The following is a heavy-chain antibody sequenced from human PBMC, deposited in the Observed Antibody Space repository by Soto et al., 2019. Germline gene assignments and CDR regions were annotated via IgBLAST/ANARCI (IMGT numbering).Heavy chain of an antibody. V-gene: IGHV3-13*01. CDR1: GFTFSSYD. CDR3: ARDRATLAPGGGYYYYYMDV. Sequence: GGSLRLSCAASGFTFSSYDMHWVRQATGKGLEWVSAIGTAGDTYYPGSVKGRFTISRENAKNSLYLQMNSLRAGDTAVYYCARDRATLAPGGGYYYYYMDVWGKGTTVTVSS. D-gene: IGHD2-15*01. CDR2: IGTAGDT. J-gene: IGHJ6*03.